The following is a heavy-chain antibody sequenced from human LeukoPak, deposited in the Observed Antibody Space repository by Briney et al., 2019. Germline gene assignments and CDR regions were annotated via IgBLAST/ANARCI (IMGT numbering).Heavy chain of an antibody. V-gene: IGHV1-69*04. CDR3: ARDLEDWSAGSCYSYNWFDP. CDR2: IVPILGIA. Sequence: SVKVSCKGSVGTFTSYTISWGRQAPGHGVEWMGRIVPILGIANYAQKFQGRVTITADKSPSTAYLELSSLRSEDTAVYYCARDLEDWSAGSCYSYNWFDPWGKGTLVTVSS. D-gene: IGHD2-15*01. CDR1: VGTFTSYT. J-gene: IGHJ5*02.